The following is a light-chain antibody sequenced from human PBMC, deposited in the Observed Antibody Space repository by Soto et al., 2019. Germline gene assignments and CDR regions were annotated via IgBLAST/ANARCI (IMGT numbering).Light chain of an antibody. CDR3: QQSYSLPYT. J-gene: IGKJ2*01. CDR1: QSIDNF. Sequence: DIQKTQSPSSLSASVGDRVTITCRPSQSIDNFLNWYQQKPGKAPNLLIYAASSLQSGVSSRFSGSGSGTDFTLTISSLQPEDSATYYCQQSYSLPYTFGQGTKVEIK. CDR2: AAS. V-gene: IGKV1-39*01.